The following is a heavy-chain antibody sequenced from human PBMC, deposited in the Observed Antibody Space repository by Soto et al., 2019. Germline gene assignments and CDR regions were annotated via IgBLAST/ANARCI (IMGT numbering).Heavy chain of an antibody. Sequence: QVQLVQSGAEVKKPGASVKVSCKASGYTFPSYAIHWVRQAPGQRLEWMGWINSGNGNTKYSQKFQGRITITRDTSATTAYMELSSLRSEDTALYYCARDSGDHDDYWGQGTLVTVSS. V-gene: IGHV1-3*01. CDR3: ARDSGDHDDY. CDR2: INSGNGNT. CDR1: GYTFPSYA. D-gene: IGHD3-10*01. J-gene: IGHJ4*02.